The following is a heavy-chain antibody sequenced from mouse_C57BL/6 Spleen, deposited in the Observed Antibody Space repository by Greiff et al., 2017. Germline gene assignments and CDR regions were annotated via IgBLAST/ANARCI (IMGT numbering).Heavy chain of an antibody. CDR3: ARHEQLRDLYAMDY. D-gene: IGHD1-1*01. Sequence: EVMLVESGGDLVKPGGSLKLSCAASGFTFSSYGMSWVRQTPDKRLEWVATISSGGSYTYYPDSVKGRFTIARDNAKNTLYLQMSSLKSEDTAMYYCARHEQLRDLYAMDYWGQGTSVTVSS. CDR1: GFTFSSYG. J-gene: IGHJ4*01. CDR2: ISSGGSYT. V-gene: IGHV5-6*01.